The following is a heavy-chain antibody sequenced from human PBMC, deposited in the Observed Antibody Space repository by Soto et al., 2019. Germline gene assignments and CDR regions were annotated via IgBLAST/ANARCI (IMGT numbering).Heavy chain of an antibody. J-gene: IGHJ5*02. CDR2: IYYSGST. D-gene: IGHD3-22*01. Sequence: PSETLSLTCTVSGGSISSSSYYWGWIRQPAGKGLEWIGSIYYSGSTYYNPSLKSRVTISVDTSKNQFSLKLSSVTAADTAVYYCARPATHGRYYDSSGYLGWFDPWGQGTLVTVSS. CDR1: GGSISSSSYY. V-gene: IGHV4-39*01. CDR3: ARPATHGRYYDSSGYLGWFDP.